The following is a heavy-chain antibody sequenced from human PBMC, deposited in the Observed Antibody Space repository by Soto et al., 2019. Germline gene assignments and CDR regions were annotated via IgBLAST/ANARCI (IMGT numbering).Heavy chain of an antibody. D-gene: IGHD3-22*01. Sequence: LRLSCAASGFTFSLYSMMWVRRAPGKGLEWVSSISSTSTYIYFADSLKGRLTISRDNAKNSLFLQMDSLRAEDTAIYYCVRARATDSRPDYWGQGTLVTVSS. CDR1: GFTFSLYS. J-gene: IGHJ4*02. CDR2: ISSTSTYI. V-gene: IGHV3-21*06. CDR3: VRARATDSRPDY.